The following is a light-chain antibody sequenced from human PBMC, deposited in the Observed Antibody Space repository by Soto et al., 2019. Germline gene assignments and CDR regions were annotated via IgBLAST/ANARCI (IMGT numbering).Light chain of an antibody. V-gene: IGKV3-20*01. CDR1: QSVRNSY. CDR2: GAY. Sequence: EIVLTQSPGTLSLSPGERATLSCRASQSVRNSYLAWYQQKPGQAPMLLIYGAYTRATGIPVRFSGSGSGTDFTLTISRLEPVDFAVYYCQQYGSSPPVTFGQGTKVEIK. CDR3: QQYGSSPPVT. J-gene: IGKJ1*01.